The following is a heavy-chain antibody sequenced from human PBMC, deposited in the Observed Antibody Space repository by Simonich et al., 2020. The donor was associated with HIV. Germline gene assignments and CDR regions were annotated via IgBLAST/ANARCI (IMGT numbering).Heavy chain of an antibody. CDR3: AKDRYSSSSGSFDY. D-gene: IGHD6-6*01. Sequence: EVQLVESGGGLVQPGRSLRLSCAASGFTFVGYAMHWVRQAPGKGLEWVSGISWNSGCIGYADSVKGRFTISRDNAKNSLYLQMNSLRAEDMALYYCAKDRYSSSSGSFDYWGQGTLVTVSS. CDR2: ISWNSGCI. V-gene: IGHV3-9*03. J-gene: IGHJ4*02. CDR1: GFTFVGYA.